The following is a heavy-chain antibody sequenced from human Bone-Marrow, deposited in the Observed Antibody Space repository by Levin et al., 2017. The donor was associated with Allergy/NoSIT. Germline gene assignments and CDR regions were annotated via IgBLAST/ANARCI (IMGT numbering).Heavy chain of an antibody. CDR3: ARGWYSFDS. CDR1: RLTFNSYW. V-gene: IGHV3-74*01. J-gene: IGHJ4*02. Sequence: GGSLRLSCAASRLTFNSYWMHWVRQAPGKGLVRVSRINSDGSSTDYADSVKGRFTISRDNARNTLYLQMNSLRAEDTAVYYCARGWYSFDSWGQGTLVTVSS. CDR2: INSDGSST.